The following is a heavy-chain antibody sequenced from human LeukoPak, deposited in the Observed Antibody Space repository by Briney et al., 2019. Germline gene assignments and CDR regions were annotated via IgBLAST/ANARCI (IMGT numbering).Heavy chain of an antibody. CDR3: ARLGRVDYGDYLNDY. D-gene: IGHD4-17*01. CDR2: IYYSGST. V-gene: IGHV4-39*07. Sequence: SETLSLTCTVSGGSISSSSYYWGWIRQPPGKGLEWIGSIYYSGSTYYNPSLKSRVTISVDTSKNQFSLKLSSVTAADTAVYYCARLGRVDYGDYLNDYWGQGTLVTVSS. J-gene: IGHJ4*02. CDR1: GGSISSSSYY.